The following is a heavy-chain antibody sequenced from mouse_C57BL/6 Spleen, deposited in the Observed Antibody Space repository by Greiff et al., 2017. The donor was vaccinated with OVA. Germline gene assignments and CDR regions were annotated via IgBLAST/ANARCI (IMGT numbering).Heavy chain of an antibody. Sequence: VQLQQSGAELVRPGASVKLSCKASGYTFTDYYINWVKQRPGQGLEWIARIYPGSGNTYYNEKFKGKATLTAEKSSSTAYMQLSSLTSEDSAVYFCARGMITTSFDYWGQGTTLTVSS. CDR1: GYTFTDYY. CDR2: IYPGSGNT. CDR3: ARGMITTSFDY. V-gene: IGHV1-76*01. D-gene: IGHD2-4*01. J-gene: IGHJ2*01.